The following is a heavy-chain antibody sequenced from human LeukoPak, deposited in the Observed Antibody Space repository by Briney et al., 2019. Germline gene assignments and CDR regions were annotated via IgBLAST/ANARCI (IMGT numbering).Heavy chain of an antibody. Sequence: PGGSLRLSCAASGFTFGNYWMHWVRQAPGKGLVWVSRINSDGINTSYADSVKGRFTISRDNAKNTLNLQMNSLRAEDTALYYCAKGPSLRATDIEYFHHWGQGTLVTVSS. CDR3: AKGPSLRATDIEYFHH. D-gene: IGHD1-1*01. J-gene: IGHJ1*01. CDR2: INSDGINT. CDR1: GFTFGNYW. V-gene: IGHV3-74*01.